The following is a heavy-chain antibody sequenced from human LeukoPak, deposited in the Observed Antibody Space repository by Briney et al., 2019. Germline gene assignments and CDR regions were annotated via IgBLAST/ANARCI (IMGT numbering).Heavy chain of an antibody. CDR3: TTERGSASWYEYYFDN. J-gene: IGHJ4*02. CDR1: GFTFSNAW. V-gene: IGHV3-15*01. D-gene: IGHD6-13*01. CDR2: TKSKIDGGAT. Sequence: GGSLGLSCAASGFTFSNAWMSWVRQAPGKGLEWVGRTKSKIDGGATDYAEAVKGRFTISRDDSRATLYLQMSSLKAEDTAVYYCTTERGSASWYEYYFDNWGQGTLVTVAS.